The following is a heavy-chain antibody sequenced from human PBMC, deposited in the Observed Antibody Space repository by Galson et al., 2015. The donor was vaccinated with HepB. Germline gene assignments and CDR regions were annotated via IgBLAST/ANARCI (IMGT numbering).Heavy chain of an antibody. CDR2: IIPVYGSA. CDR3: ARLVAVAASGDNPFYP. J-gene: IGHJ5*02. D-gene: IGHD2-21*02. V-gene: IGHV1-69*13. CDR1: GGIFGNYV. Sequence: SVKVSCKASGGIFGNYVISWVRQAPGQGLEWMGGIIPVYGSANYAQKFQGRVTFTADASTSTAYMEIASLKSEDTATYHCARLVAVAASGDNPFYPWGQGTLVTVSS.